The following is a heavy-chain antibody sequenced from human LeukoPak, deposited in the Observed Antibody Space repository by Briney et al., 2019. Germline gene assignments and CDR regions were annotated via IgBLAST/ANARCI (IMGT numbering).Heavy chain of an antibody. V-gene: IGHV4-4*02. Sequence: SETLSLTCAVSGGSISSSNWWSWVRQPPGKGLEWIGEIYHSGSTNYNPSLKSRVTISVDTSKNQFSLKLSSVTAADTAVYYCTRGRLGYCSGGSCARYYGMDVWGQGTTVTVSS. CDR3: TRGRLGYCSGGSCARYYGMDV. J-gene: IGHJ6*02. D-gene: IGHD2-15*01. CDR2: IYHSGST. CDR1: GGSISSSNW.